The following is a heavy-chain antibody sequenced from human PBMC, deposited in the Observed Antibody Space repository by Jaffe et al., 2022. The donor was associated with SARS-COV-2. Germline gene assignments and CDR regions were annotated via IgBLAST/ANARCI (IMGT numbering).Heavy chain of an antibody. CDR1: GGSISSSSYY. Sequence: QLQLQESGPGLVKPSETLSLTCTVSGGSISSSSYYWGWIRQPPGKGLEWIGSIYYSGSTYYNPSLKSRVTISVDTSKNQFSLKLSSVTAADTAVYYCARLRYDSIHYYFDYWGQGTLVTVSS. J-gene: IGHJ4*02. V-gene: IGHV4-39*01. D-gene: IGHD3-22*01. CDR2: IYYSGST. CDR3: ARLRYDSIHYYFDY.